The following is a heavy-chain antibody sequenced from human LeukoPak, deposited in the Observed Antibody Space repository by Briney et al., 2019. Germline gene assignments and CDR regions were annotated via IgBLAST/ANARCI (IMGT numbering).Heavy chain of an antibody. Sequence: GGSLRLSCAASGFTFSSYAMHWVRQAPGKGLECVAFIRYDGTNKYSADSVKGRFTISRDNSKNTLYLQMNSLRAEDTAVYYCAKDRGSLVVDYWGQGTLVTVSS. J-gene: IGHJ4*02. V-gene: IGHV3-30*02. D-gene: IGHD1-26*01. CDR3: AKDRGSLVVDY. CDR1: GFTFSSYA. CDR2: IRYDGTNK.